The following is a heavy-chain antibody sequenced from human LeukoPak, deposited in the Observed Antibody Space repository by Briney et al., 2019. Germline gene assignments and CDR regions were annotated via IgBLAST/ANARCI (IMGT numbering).Heavy chain of an antibody. CDR3: VRVYGSGSSSTVNPDALDI. Sequence: ASVKVSCKVSGYTLTELSMHWVRQAPGKGLEWMGGFDPEDGETIYAQKFQGRVTMTEDTSTDTAYMELRRLTYDDTAVYYCVRVYGSGSSSTVNPDALDIWGQGTMVTVSS. D-gene: IGHD3-10*01. J-gene: IGHJ3*02. CDR2: FDPEDGET. CDR1: GYTLTELS. V-gene: IGHV1-24*01.